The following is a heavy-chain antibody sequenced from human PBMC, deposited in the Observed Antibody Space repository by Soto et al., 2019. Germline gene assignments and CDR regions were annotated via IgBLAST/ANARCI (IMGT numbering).Heavy chain of an antibody. Sequence: SETLSLTCAVSSGSIDNVYWWSWVRQSPGRGLEWIGETSHDGVTNYNSSLKSRVTISLDTSKNQFSLKLSSVTAADTAVYYCAGQPTAGSYYDLGSYYYYYAMDVWGQGTTVTVSS. J-gene: IGHJ6*02. V-gene: IGHV4-4*02. CDR1: SGSIDNVYW. D-gene: IGHD3-10*01. CDR2: TSHDGVT. CDR3: AGQPTAGSYYDLGSYYYYYAMDV.